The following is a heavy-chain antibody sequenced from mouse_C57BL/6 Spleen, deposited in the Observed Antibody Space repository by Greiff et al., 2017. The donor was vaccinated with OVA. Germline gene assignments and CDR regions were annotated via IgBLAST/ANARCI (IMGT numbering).Heavy chain of an antibody. J-gene: IGHJ3*01. CDR3: ARDSNYGARFAY. D-gene: IGHD2-5*01. CDR1: GYTFTDYY. CDR2: INPNNGGT. V-gene: IGHV1-26*01. Sequence: EVQLQQSGPELVKPGASVKISCKASGYTFTDYYMNWVKQSHGKSLEWIGDINPNNGGTSYNQKFKGKATLTVDKSSSTAYMELRSLTSEDSAVYYCARDSNYGARFAYWGQGTLVTVSA.